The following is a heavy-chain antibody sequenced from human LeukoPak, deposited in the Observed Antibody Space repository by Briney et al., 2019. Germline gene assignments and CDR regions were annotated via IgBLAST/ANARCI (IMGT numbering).Heavy chain of an antibody. J-gene: IGHJ4*02. D-gene: IGHD4-23*01. Sequence: ASVKVSCKASGYTFSTYYVHWVRQAPGQGLEWMGIINPSGGATSYAQKFQGRVTLTRDMSTSTVYMELSSLRAEDTAVYYCARDKTTVVKGSFGYWGQGTLVTVSS. CDR2: INPSGGAT. V-gene: IGHV1-46*01. CDR1: GYTFSTYY. CDR3: ARDKTTVVKGSFGY.